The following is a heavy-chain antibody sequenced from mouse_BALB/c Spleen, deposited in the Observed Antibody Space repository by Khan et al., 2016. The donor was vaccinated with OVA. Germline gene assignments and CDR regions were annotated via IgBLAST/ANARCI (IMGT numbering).Heavy chain of an antibody. Sequence: VQLQQSGAELAKPGASVKMSCKASGYTFSNYWIHWVKQRPGQGLEWIGYINTSSGHTYYNQTFNDKATLTTDKSSSTAYMQRSSLTSDDSAVYYCARDRIDYLGQGTTLTVSS. CDR1: GYTFSNYW. CDR2: INTSSGHT. V-gene: IGHV1-7*01. J-gene: IGHJ2*01. CDR3: ARDRIDY.